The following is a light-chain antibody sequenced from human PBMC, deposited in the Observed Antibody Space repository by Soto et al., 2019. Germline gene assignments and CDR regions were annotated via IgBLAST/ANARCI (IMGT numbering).Light chain of an antibody. CDR2: EGS. CDR1: SSDVGSYNL. CDR3: CSYAGSSTHV. V-gene: IGLV2-23*01. Sequence: QSSRNESASVSGSPGQSITIPCTGTSSDVGSYNLVSWYQQHPGKAPKLMIYEGSKRPSGVSNRFSGSKSGNTASLTISGHQAEDEADDYCCSYAGSSTHVCRTG. J-gene: IGLJ1*01.